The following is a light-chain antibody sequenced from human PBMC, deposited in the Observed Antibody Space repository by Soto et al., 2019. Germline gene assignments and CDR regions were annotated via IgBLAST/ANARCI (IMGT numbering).Light chain of an antibody. J-gene: IGKJ1*01. CDR1: QSLLHSNGYNY. Sequence: IVMTQSPLSLPVTPGEPASISCRSSQSLLHSNGYNYLDWYLQKPGQSPQLLIYLGSNRASGVPDRFSGSGSGTDFTLKISRVEAEDVGVYHCMQALQTRTFGQGTKV. CDR2: LGS. CDR3: MQALQTRT. V-gene: IGKV2-28*01.